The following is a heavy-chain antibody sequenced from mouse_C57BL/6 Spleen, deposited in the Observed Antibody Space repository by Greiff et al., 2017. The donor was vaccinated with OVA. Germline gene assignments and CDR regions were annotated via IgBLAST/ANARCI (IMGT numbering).Heavy chain of an antibody. V-gene: IGHV1-55*01. Sequence: QVQLKQPGAELVKPGASVKMSCKASGYTITSYWIMWVKQRSGQGLEGSGDIYPGSGSTNYNEKFKSKATLTVDTSSSTAYMQLSSLTSEDSAVYYCARNGYYFDYWGQGTTLTVSS. CDR3: ARNGYYFDY. CDR2: IYPGSGST. CDR1: GYTITSYW. D-gene: IGHD2-2*01. J-gene: IGHJ2*01.